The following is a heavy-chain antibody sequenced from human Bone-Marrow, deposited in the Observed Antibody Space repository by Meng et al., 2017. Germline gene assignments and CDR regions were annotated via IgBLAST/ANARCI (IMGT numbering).Heavy chain of an antibody. V-gene: IGHV3-74*01. D-gene: IGHD1-26*01. CDR2: INGDGSIT. CDR3: AKGRGIYVLSYYFDY. J-gene: IGHJ4*02. Sequence: GESLKISCAASGCTFSDYWMLWIRQVPGKGLVWVSRINGDGSITDYADSVKGRFTNSRDNAKNSLYMQMNSLRAEDMALYYCAKGRGIYVLSYYFDYWGQGTLVTVSS. CDR1: GCTFSDYW.